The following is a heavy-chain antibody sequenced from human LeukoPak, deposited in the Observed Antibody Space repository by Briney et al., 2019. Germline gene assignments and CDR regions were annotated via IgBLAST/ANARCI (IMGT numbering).Heavy chain of an antibody. Sequence: PGGSLRLSCAASGFTFDDYTMHWVRQAPGKGLEWVAFIRYDGSNKYYADSVKGRFTISRDNSKNTLYLQMNSLRAEDTAVYYCAKDRLYYDYVWGSPRGESLDYWGQGTLVTVSS. CDR3: AKDRLYYDYVWGSPRGESLDY. V-gene: IGHV3-30*02. CDR1: GFTFDDYT. J-gene: IGHJ4*02. D-gene: IGHD3-16*01. CDR2: IRYDGSNK.